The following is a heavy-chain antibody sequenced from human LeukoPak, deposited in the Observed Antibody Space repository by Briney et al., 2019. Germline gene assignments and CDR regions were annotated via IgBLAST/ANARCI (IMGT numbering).Heavy chain of an antibody. V-gene: IGHV4-39*07. J-gene: IGHJ5*02. CDR1: GGSISSSSHY. CDR3: ARARAFVWGSYRYIPYYFDP. CDR2: IYYSGST. Sequence: SETLSLTCTVSGGSISSSSHYWGWIRQPPGKGLEWIGSIYYSGSTYYNPSLKSRVTISVDTSKNQFSLKLRSVTAADTAVYFCARARAFVWGSYRYIPYYFDPWGQGTLVTVSS. D-gene: IGHD3-16*02.